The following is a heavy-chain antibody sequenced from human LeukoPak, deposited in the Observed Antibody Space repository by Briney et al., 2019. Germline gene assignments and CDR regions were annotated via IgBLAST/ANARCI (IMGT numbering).Heavy chain of an antibody. CDR1: GFTFSSYA. J-gene: IGHJ4*02. CDR2: ISGSGGST. D-gene: IGHD2-2*01. Sequence: GGSLRLSCAASGFTFSSYAMSWVRQAPGKGLEWVSAISGSGGSTYYADSVKGRFTISRDNSKNTLYLQMNSLRAEDTAVYYCAKDAAIVVVPAAIQVRGDYWGQGTLVTVSS. V-gene: IGHV3-23*01. CDR3: AKDAAIVVVPAAIQVRGDY.